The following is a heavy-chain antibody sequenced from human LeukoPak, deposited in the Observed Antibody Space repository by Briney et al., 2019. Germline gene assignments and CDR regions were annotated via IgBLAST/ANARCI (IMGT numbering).Heavy chain of an antibody. Sequence: SETLSLTCAVYGGSFSGYYWSWIRQPPGKGLEWIGEINHSGSTNYNPSLKSRVTISVDTSKNQFSLKLSSVTAADTAVYYCARAVALLRFLEWLSKNNWFDPWGQGTLVTVPS. J-gene: IGHJ5*02. D-gene: IGHD3-3*01. CDR3: ARAVALLRFLEWLSKNNWFDP. V-gene: IGHV4-34*01. CDR2: INHSGST. CDR1: GGSFSGYY.